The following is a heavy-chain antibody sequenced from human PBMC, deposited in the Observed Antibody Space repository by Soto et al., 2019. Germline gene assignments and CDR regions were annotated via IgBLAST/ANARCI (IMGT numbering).Heavy chain of an antibody. D-gene: IGHD3-22*01. CDR1: VGSISSSSYY. V-gene: IGHV4-39*01. J-gene: IGHJ4*02. Sequence: LSLTCTVSVGSISSSSYYWGWIRQPPGKGLEWIGSIYYSGSTYYNPSLKSRVTISVDTSKNQFSLKLSSVTAADTAVYYCARNKGYYYDSTDIDYWGQGTLVTVSS. CDR2: IYYSGST. CDR3: ARNKGYYYDSTDIDY.